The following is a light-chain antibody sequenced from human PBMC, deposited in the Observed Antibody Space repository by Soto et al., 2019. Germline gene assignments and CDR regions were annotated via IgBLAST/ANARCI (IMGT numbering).Light chain of an antibody. CDR2: EVS. J-gene: IGLJ1*01. CDR1: SSDVGGYTS. Sequence: QSALTQPPSASGSPGQSVTISCTGTSSDVGGYTSVSWYQQHPGKAPKVMIYEVSTRPSGVPDRFSGSKSGNTASLTVSGLQAEDEADYYRNSYAGSQRYFFGTVTKLTV. CDR3: NSYAGSQRYF. V-gene: IGLV2-8*01.